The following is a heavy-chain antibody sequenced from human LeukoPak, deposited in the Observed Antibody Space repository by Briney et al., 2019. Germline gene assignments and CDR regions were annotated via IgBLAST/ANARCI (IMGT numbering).Heavy chain of an antibody. J-gene: IGHJ4*02. CDR2: ISAYNGNT. CDR3: ARAGEYYYDSSGYYSSKKLDY. Sequence: ASVKVSCEASGYTFTSYGISWVRQAPGQGLEWMGWISAYNGNTSYAQKLQGRVTMTTDTSTSTAYMELRSLRSDDTAVYYCARAGEYYYDSSGYYSSKKLDYWGQGTLVTVSS. CDR1: GYTFTSYG. V-gene: IGHV1-18*01. D-gene: IGHD3-22*01.